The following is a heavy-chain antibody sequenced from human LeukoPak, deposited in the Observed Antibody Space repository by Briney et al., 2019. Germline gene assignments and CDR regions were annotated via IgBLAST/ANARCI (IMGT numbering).Heavy chain of an antibody. J-gene: IGHJ6*03. CDR3: ALGHCSGGSCYNRYCYYYMDV. D-gene: IGHD2-15*01. V-gene: IGHV1-2*02. Sequence: GASVKVSCKASGYTFTGYYMHWVRQAPGQGPEWMGWINPNGGGTNYAQKFQGRVTMTRDTSISTAYMELSRLRSDDTAVYYCALGHCSGGSCYNRYCYYYMDVWGKGTTVTVSS. CDR2: INPNGGGT. CDR1: GYTFTGYY.